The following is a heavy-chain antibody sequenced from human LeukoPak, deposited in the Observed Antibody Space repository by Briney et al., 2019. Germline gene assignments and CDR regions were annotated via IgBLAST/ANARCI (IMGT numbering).Heavy chain of an antibody. CDR2: IYISGST. CDR1: GGSISSYY. D-gene: IGHD1-1*01. J-gene: IGHJ4*02. V-gene: IGHV4-4*07. Sequence: SETLSLTCTVSGGSISSYYWSWIRQPAGKGLEWIGRIYISGSTSYNPSLKSRVTMSVDTSKNQFSLKLSSVTAADTAVYYCARDRGTWNDDGFDYWGQGTLVTVFS. CDR3: ARDRGTWNDDGFDY.